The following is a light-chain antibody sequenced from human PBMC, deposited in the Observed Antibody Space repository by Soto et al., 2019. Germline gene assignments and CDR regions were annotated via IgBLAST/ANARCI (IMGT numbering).Light chain of an antibody. CDR1: QSINTY. Sequence: DLQMTQSPSSLSASVGDRVTITCRASQSINTYLHWYQQKPGKAPQLLIYAASSLQSGVPSRFSGSGSGTDFTLTISSLQPEDFATYYCQQSYSTPYTFGQGTKVDIK. CDR2: AAS. CDR3: QQSYSTPYT. J-gene: IGKJ2*01. V-gene: IGKV1-39*01.